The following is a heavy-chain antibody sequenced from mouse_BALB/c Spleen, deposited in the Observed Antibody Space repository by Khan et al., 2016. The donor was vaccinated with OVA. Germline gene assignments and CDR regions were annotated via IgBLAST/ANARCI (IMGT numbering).Heavy chain of an antibody. D-gene: IGHD1-1*01. CDR1: GYTFTSYW. CDR3: ARIKKIVATYVDY. Sequence: QVQLQQPGAELVKAGASVKMSCKASGYTFTSYWMHWVKQRLGQGLEWFAETNPTNGRTYYNEKFKSKATLTVDKSSSPAYMLLSGPTFEDSAVYDCARIKKIVATYVDYWGQGTTLTVSS. V-gene: IGHV1S81*02. J-gene: IGHJ2*01. CDR2: TNPTNGRT.